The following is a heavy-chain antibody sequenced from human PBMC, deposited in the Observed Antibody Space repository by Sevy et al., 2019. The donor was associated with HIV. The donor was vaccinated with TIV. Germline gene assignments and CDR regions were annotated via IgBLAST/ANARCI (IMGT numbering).Heavy chain of an antibody. D-gene: IGHD3-22*01. J-gene: IGHJ3*02. Sequence: GGSPSLSCAASGFTVSDNYMSWVRQAPGKGLEWVSVIYSDGSTYYADSVKGRFTISRDNSKNTLYLQMNSLRAEDTAVYYCANHASDYDSSGYLERDAFDIWGQGTMVTVSS. V-gene: IGHV3-53*01. CDR3: ANHASDYDSSGYLERDAFDI. CDR1: GFTVSDNY. CDR2: IYSDGST.